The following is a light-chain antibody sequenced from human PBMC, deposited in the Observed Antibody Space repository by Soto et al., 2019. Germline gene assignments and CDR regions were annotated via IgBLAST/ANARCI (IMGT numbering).Light chain of an antibody. V-gene: IGLV6-57*03. J-gene: IGLJ3*02. CDR2: EDN. CDR1: SGSIASNY. CDR3: QSYDSSNPHWV. Sequence: NFMLTQPHSVSESPGKTVTISCTHSSGSIASNYVQWYQQRPGSAPTTVIYEDNQRPSGVPDRFSGSIDSSSNSASLTISGLKTEDEADYYCQSYDSSNPHWVFGGGTKLTVL.